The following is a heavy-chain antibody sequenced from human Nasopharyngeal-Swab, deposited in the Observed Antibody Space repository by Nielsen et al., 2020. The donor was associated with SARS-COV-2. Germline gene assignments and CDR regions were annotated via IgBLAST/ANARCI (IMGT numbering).Heavy chain of an antibody. V-gene: IGHV3-23*01. J-gene: IGHJ6*02. CDR3: AKDPYSNSRVYYAMDV. CDR2: ISNSGGNT. D-gene: IGHD6-13*01. Sequence: GGSLRLSCAASGFSFSRHGMTWVRQAPGKGLEWVSVISNSGGNTYYADSVEGRFTISRDNSKNTLHLQLNSLRVEDTAVYYCAKDPYSNSRVYYAMDVWGQGTTVTVSS. CDR1: GFSFSRHG.